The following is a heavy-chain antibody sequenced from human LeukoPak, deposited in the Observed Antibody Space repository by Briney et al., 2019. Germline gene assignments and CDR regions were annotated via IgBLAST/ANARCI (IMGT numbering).Heavy chain of an antibody. J-gene: IGHJ3*02. CDR3: ARMDGGYYYDSSGYWGAIDAFDI. CDR1: GGSISSYY. CDR2: IYYSGST. V-gene: IGHV4-59*01. D-gene: IGHD3-22*01. Sequence: SETLSLTCTVSGGSISSYYWSWIRQPPGKGLEWIGYIYYSGSTNYNPSLKSRVTISVDTSKNQFSLKLSSVTAADTAVYYCARMDGGYYYDSSGYWGAIDAFDIWGQGTMVTVSS.